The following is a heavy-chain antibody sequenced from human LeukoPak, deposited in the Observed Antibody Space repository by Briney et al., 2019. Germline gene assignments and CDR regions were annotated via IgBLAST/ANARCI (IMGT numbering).Heavy chain of an antibody. Sequence: GGSLRLSCAASGFTFSNYDMHWVRQAPGKGLEWVSAISSSSSYIYYADSMKGRFTISRDNAENSLFLQMNSLRAEDTAVYFCGKGEEKATITALDSWGQGTLVTVSS. D-gene: IGHD5-24*01. J-gene: IGHJ4*02. CDR3: GKGEEKATITALDS. V-gene: IGHV3-21*01. CDR2: ISSSSSYI. CDR1: GFTFSNYD.